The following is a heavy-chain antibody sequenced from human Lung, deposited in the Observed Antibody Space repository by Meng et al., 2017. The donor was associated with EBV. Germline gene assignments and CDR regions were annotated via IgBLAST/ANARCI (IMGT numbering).Heavy chain of an antibody. CDR1: GYTFASYG. CDR3: ARGTPGRSYSDY. D-gene: IGHD3-10*01. V-gene: IGHV1-18*01. CDR2: FVNNVDT. Sequence: QLPLLAAGAEVKKPGASVRVSCEASGYTFASYGISWLRQAPGQGLEWMGWFVNNVDTYSAQKFQGRVTMTTDTHTSTAFMELRSLRSDDTAVYYCARGTPGRSYSDYWGQGTLVTVSS. J-gene: IGHJ4*02.